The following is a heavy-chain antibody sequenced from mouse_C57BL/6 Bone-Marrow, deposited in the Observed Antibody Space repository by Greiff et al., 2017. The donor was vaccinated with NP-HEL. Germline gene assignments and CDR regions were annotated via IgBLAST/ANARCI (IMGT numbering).Heavy chain of an antibody. Sequence: QVQLQQPGAELVRPGTSVKLSCKASGYTFTSYWMHWVKQRPGQGLEWIGVIDPSDSYTNYNQKLKGKATLTVDTSSSTAYMQLSSLTSEDSAVYYCAGSSHWYFDVWGTGTTVTVSS. CDR3: AGSSHWYFDV. J-gene: IGHJ1*03. CDR2: IDPSDSYT. D-gene: IGHD1-1*01. V-gene: IGHV1-59*01. CDR1: GYTFTSYW.